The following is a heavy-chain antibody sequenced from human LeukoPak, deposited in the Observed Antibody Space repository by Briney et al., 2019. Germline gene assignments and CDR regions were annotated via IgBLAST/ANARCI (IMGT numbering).Heavy chain of an antibody. D-gene: IGHD6-19*01. V-gene: IGHV1-2*06. CDR2: INPNSGGT. Sequence: ASVKVSCKASGYTFTSYYMHWVRQAPGQGLEWMGRINPNSGGTNYAQKLQGRVTMTTDTSTSTVYMELRSLRSDDTAVYYCAREEVRRAVAGYFDNWGQGTLVTVSS. CDR3: AREEVRRAVAGYFDN. CDR1: GYTFTSYY. J-gene: IGHJ4*02.